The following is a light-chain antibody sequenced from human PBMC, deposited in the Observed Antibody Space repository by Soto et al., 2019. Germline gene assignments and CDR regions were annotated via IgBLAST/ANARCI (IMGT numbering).Light chain of an antibody. CDR1: KIVLYRSDSKNY. Sequence: VMTTPPASLAVSLGERATINCKSIKIVLYRSDSKNYLAWYQLKPGQPPKLLIYWASARESGVPDRFSGSGSGTDFTLTINNLQAEDVAVYFCQQYYRAPLTFGPGTKVDI. V-gene: IGKV4-1*01. J-gene: IGKJ3*01. CDR2: WAS. CDR3: QQYYRAPLT.